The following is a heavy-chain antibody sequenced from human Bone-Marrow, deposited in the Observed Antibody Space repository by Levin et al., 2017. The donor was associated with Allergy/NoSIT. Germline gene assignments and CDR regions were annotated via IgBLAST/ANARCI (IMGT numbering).Heavy chain of an antibody. Sequence: PSETLSLTCAVYGGSFSGYYWSWIRQPPGKGLEWIGEINHSGSTNYNPSLKSRVTISVDTSKNQFSLKLSSVTAADTAVYYCARAGGYVGTGRIPFGRHYFDYWGQGTLVTVSS. D-gene: IGHD5-12*01. CDR1: GGSFSGYY. CDR3: ARAGGYVGTGRIPFGRHYFDY. J-gene: IGHJ4*02. V-gene: IGHV4-34*01. CDR2: INHSGST.